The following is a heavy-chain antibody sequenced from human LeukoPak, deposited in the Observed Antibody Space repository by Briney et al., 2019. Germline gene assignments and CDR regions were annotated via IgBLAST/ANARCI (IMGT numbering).Heavy chain of an antibody. D-gene: IGHD1-14*01. J-gene: IGHJ4*02. CDR2: LYSDGNT. CDR1: GFTVITND. Sequence: PGGSLRLSCADSGFTVITNDMTWVRQAPGKGLEWVSVLYSDGNTKYADSVQGRFTISRDNSKNTLYLEMNSLSPDDRAVYYCARGVEPLAANTWEYWGQGTLVTVSS. V-gene: IGHV3-53*01. CDR3: ARGVEPLAANTWEY.